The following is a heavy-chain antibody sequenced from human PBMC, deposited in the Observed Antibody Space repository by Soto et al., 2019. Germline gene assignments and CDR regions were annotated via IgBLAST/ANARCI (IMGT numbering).Heavy chain of an antibody. Sequence: QVQLVESGGGLVKPGGSLRLSCAASGFTFNDYYMSWIRQAPGKGLEWVSYISSGGSIIYYVDSVKGRFTISRDNAKNSLYLQMNSLRAEDTAVYYCARGLGLELRYYFGYVDVWGNGTTVTVSS. CDR2: ISSGGSII. D-gene: IGHD1-7*01. CDR1: GFTFNDYY. J-gene: IGHJ6*03. V-gene: IGHV3-11*01. CDR3: ARGLGLELRYYFGYVDV.